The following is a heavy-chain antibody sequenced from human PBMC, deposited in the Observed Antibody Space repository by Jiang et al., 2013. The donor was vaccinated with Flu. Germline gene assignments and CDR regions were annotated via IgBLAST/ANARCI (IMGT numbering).Heavy chain of an antibody. Sequence: EVKKPGASVKVSCKASGYTFTSYYMHWVRQAPGQGLEWMGIINPSGGSTSYAQKFQGRVTMTRDTSTSTVYMELSSLRSEDTAVYYCARVGGRGRGNWYFDLWGRGTLVTVSS. CDR1: GYTFTSYY. CDR3: ARVGGRGRGNWYFDL. D-gene: IGHD1-26*01. J-gene: IGHJ2*01. V-gene: IGHV1-46*01. CDR2: INPSGGST.